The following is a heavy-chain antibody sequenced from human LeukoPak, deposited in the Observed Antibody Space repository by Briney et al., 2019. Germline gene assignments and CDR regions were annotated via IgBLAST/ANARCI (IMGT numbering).Heavy chain of an antibody. V-gene: IGHV1-24*01. CDR3: ARDRYDSSGYYYYSFDNYYFDY. J-gene: IGHJ4*02. CDR2: FDPEDGET. D-gene: IGHD3-22*01. CDR1: GYTLTELS. Sequence: ASVKVSCKVSGYTLTELSMHWVRQAPGKGLEWMGGFDPEDGETIYAQKFQGRVTMTEDTSTDTAYMELSSLRSEDTAVYYCARDRYDSSGYYYYSFDNYYFDYWGQGTLVTVSS.